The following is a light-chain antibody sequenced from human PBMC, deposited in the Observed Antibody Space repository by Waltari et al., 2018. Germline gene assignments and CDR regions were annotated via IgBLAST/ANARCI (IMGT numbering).Light chain of an antibody. CDR1: KLEDHY. CDR3: QTWDNTTV. Sequence: SYELTQPPSVSVSPGQTATLSCSATKLEDHYVCWYQQKPGQSPVLVMYQDSKRPSGIPERFSGSNSGDTATLTISGTQTLDEADYFCQTWDNTTVFGSGTRVTVL. J-gene: IGLJ1*01. V-gene: IGLV3-1*01. CDR2: QDS.